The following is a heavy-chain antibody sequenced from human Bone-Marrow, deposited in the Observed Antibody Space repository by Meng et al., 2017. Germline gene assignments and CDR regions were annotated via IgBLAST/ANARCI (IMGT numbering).Heavy chain of an antibody. J-gene: IGHJ4*01. CDR1: GFTFSNAW. V-gene: IGHV3-15*01. CDR3: SGHVDY. CDR2: MKSNVDGGTV. Sequence: VQLVESGGGFVKPGGSLRLSCAASGFTFSNAWMTWVRQAPGKGLEWIGRMKSNVDGGTVDYAAAVKGGFFISRDDSENTFYLQMNSLKTEDTAVYYCSGHVDYWGHGTLVTVSS.